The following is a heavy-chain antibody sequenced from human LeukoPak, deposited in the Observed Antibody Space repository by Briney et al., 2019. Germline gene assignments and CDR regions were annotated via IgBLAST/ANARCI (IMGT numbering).Heavy chain of an antibody. Sequence: PGGSLRLSCAASGFTFSSYSMNWVRQAPGKGLEWVSSISSSSSYIYYADSVKGRFTISRDNAKNSLYLQMNSLRAEDTAVYYCARGTPPEGYSSNQGGQGTLVTVSS. CDR2: ISSSSSYI. CDR1: GFTFSSYS. D-gene: IGHD6-13*01. V-gene: IGHV3-21*01. CDR3: ARGTPPEGYSSNQ. J-gene: IGHJ4*02.